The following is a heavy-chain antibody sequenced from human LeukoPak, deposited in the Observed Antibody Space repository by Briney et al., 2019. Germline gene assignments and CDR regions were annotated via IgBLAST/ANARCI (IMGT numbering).Heavy chain of an antibody. J-gene: IGHJ6*04. Sequence: GRSLRLSRAASGFTFSSYGMHWVRQAPGKGLEWVAVIWYDGSNKYYADSVKGRFTISRDNSKNTLYLQMNSLRAEDTAVYYCATAPYSSSWYDYYYGMDVWGKGTTVTVSS. CDR3: ATAPYSSSWYDYYYGMDV. V-gene: IGHV3-33*01. D-gene: IGHD6-13*01. CDR1: GFTFSSYG. CDR2: IWYDGSNK.